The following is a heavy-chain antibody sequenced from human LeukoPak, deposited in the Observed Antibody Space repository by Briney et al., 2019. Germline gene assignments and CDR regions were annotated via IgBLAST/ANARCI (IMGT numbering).Heavy chain of an antibody. Sequence: GGSLRLSCAASGFTFSSYSMNWVRQAPGKGLEWVSSISSSSSYIYYADSVKGRFTISRDNAKNSLYLQMNSLRAEDMAVYYCARARIAVAEGGFDYWGQGTLVTVSS. CDR1: GFTFSSYS. V-gene: IGHV3-21*01. CDR2: ISSSSSYI. J-gene: IGHJ4*02. CDR3: ARARIAVAEGGFDY. D-gene: IGHD6-19*01.